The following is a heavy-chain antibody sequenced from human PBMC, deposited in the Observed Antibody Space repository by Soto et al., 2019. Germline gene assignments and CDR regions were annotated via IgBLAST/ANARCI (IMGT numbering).Heavy chain of an antibody. Sequence: EVQLVESGGGLVQRGGSLRLSCAASGFTFSVYWMSWVRQAPGKGLEWVANIKQDGTEIDQVGSLKGRFTISRDNAKNSVYLQMNSLRVEDTAIYYGARIGYSSSSFDYWGRGALVTVSS. CDR3: ARIGYSSSSFDY. CDR1: GFTFSVYW. J-gene: IGHJ4*02. CDR2: IKQDGTEI. D-gene: IGHD6-6*01. V-gene: IGHV3-7*05.